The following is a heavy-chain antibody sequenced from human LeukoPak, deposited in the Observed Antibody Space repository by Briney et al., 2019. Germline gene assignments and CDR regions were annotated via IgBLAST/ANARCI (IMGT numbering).Heavy chain of an antibody. CDR2: INPNSGGT. CDR1: GYTFTGYY. J-gene: IGHJ6*03. Sequence: VSCKASGYTFTGYYMHWVRQAPGQGLEWMGWINPNSGGTNYAQKFQGRVTMTRDTSISTAYMELSRLRSDDTAVYYCARGSAYSGSYYYYYYMDVWGTGTTVTVSS. V-gene: IGHV1-2*02. CDR3: ARGSAYSGSYYYYYYMDV. D-gene: IGHD1-26*01.